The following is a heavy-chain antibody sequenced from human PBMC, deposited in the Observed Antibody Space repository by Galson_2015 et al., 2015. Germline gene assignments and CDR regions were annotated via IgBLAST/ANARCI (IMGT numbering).Heavy chain of an antibody. CDR3: ARIFELGYCSGGSCYSSRFDP. J-gene: IGHJ5*02. D-gene: IGHD2-15*01. CDR2: INPSGGST. CDR1: GYTFTSYY. Sequence: SVKVSCKASGYTFTSYYMHWVRQAPGQGLEWMGIINPSGGSTSYAQKFQGRVTMTRDTSTSTVYMELSSLRSEDTAVYYCARIFELGYCSGGSCYSSRFDPWGQGTLVTVSS. V-gene: IGHV1-46*01.